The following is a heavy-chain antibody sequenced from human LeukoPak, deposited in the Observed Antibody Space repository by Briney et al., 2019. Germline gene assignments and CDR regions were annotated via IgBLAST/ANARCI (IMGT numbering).Heavy chain of an antibody. CDR2: IWYDGSNK. J-gene: IGHJ4*02. Sequence: GGSLRLSCAASGFTFSSYGMHWVCQAPGKGLEWVAVIWYDGSNKYYADSVKGRFTISRDNSKNTLYLQMNSLRAEDTAVYYCAKGDSIVGALYFDYWGQGTLVTVSS. CDR1: GFTFSSYG. V-gene: IGHV3-33*06. D-gene: IGHD1-26*01. CDR3: AKGDSIVGALYFDY.